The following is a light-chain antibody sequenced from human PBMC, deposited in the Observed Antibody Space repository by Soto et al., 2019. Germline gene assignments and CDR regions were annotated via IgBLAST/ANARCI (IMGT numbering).Light chain of an antibody. J-gene: IGKJ1*01. CDR1: QSLGTY. Sequence: IVLTQSPATLSLSPGERATLSCRASQSLGTYLVWYQQKPGQARRLLIYDASKRATGIPARFSGSGSGTDCTLTISSLEPEDFAIYYCQQRSDWPRAFGQGAKVEIK. CDR3: QQRSDWPRA. V-gene: IGKV3-11*01. CDR2: DAS.